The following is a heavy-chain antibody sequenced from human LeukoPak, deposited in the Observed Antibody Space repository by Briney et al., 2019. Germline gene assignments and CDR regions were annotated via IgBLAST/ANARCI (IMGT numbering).Heavy chain of an antibody. CDR3: VGLSSSWDIDY. CDR2: IYYSGST. V-gene: IGHV4-39*07. J-gene: IGHJ4*02. CDR1: GDSISSRTYY. D-gene: IGHD6-13*01. Sequence: PSETLSLTCTVSGDSISSRTYYWGWIRQPPEKRLEWIGSIYYSGSTSYNPSLKSRVTISLDASQNQFSLKLNSVTAADTALYYCVGLSSSWDIDYWGQGTLVTVSS.